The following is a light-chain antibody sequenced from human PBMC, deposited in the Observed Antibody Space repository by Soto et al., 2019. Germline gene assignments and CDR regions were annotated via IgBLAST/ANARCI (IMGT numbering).Light chain of an antibody. Sequence: QSALTQPRSVSGSPGQSVTISCTGTNNGVGGYNYVSWYQQYAGKAPKLTIYDVTKRPSGAPDRFSGSKSGNTASLTISGLQAEDEADYYCCSYAGSYTYVFGTGTKVTVL. J-gene: IGLJ1*01. CDR2: DVT. CDR1: NNGVGGYNY. V-gene: IGLV2-11*01. CDR3: CSYAGSYTYV.